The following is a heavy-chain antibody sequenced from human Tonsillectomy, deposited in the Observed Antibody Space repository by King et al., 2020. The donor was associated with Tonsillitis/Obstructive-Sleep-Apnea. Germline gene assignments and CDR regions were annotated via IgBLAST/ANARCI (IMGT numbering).Heavy chain of an antibody. J-gene: IGHJ4*02. D-gene: IGHD6-19*01. CDR1: GGSISSYY. CDR3: ASGIAVAIFDY. Sequence: QLQESGPGLVKPSETLSLTCTVSGGSISSYYWSWMRQPPGKGLEWIGYIYYSGSTNYNPSLKSRVTISVDTSKNQFSLKLSSVTAADTAVYYCASGIAVAIFDYWGQGTLVTVSS. V-gene: IGHV4-59*01. CDR2: IYYSGST.